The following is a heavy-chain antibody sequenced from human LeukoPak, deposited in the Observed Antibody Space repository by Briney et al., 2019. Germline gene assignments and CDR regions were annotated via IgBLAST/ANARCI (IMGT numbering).Heavy chain of an antibody. CDR2: ISHSGSP. CDR1: GGSFSGYY. V-gene: IGHV4-34*01. J-gene: IGHJ4*02. CDR3: ARQGNRYWGLLDY. Sequence: SETLSLTCAVYGGSFSGYYWSWIRQPPGKGLEWIGEISHSGSPTYNPSLKSRAIISADTSKNQFSLRLTSVTAADTAVYFCARQGNRYWGLLDYWGQGTLVTVSS. D-gene: IGHD3-16*02.